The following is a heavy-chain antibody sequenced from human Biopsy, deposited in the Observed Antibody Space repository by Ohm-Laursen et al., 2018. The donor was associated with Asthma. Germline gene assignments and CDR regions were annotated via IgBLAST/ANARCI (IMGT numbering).Heavy chain of an antibody. CDR2: VSWNSGSI. CDR3: VKDVRLQLWGFDS. Sequence: SLRLSCSASGFTFDDYAMHWVRQAPGKGLEWVSGVSWNSGSIDYADSVKGRFTISRDNAKNSLYLQMNSLRGADTALYYCVKDVRLQLWGFDSWGQGTLVTVSS. J-gene: IGHJ4*02. CDR1: GFTFDDYA. D-gene: IGHD6-13*01. V-gene: IGHV3-9*01.